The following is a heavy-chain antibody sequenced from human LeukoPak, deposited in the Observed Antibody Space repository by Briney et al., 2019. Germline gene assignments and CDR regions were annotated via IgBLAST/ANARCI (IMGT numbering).Heavy chain of an antibody. V-gene: IGHV3-13*01. J-gene: IGHJ4*02. D-gene: IGHD3/OR15-3a*01. Sequence: GGSLRLSCAASGFTFSSYDMHWVRQATGKGLEWVSAIGTAGDTYYPGSAKGRFTISRENAKNSLYLQMNSLRAGDTAVYYCARALVGTGLDYWGQGTLVTVSS. CDR1: GFTFSSYD. CDR3: ARALVGTGLDY. CDR2: IGTAGDT.